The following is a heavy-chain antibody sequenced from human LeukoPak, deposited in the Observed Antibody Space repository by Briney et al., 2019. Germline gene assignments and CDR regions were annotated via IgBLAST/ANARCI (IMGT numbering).Heavy chain of an antibody. CDR1: GGTFSSYA. D-gene: IGHD3-22*01. V-gene: IGHV1-46*01. CDR2: INPSGGST. Sequence: ASVKVSCKASGGTFSSYAISWVRQAPGQGLEWMGIINPSGGSTSYAQKSQGRVTMTRDTSTSTVYMELSSLRSEDTAVYYCARASGYDSSGYYCSHWGQGTLVTVSS. CDR3: ARASGYDSSGYYCSH. J-gene: IGHJ4*02.